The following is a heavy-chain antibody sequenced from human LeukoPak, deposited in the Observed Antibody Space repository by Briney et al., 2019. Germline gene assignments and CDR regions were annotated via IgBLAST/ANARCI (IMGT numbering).Heavy chain of an antibody. CDR3: ARVQKDYYDSSGYLSY. CDR1: GFTFSSYA. J-gene: IGHJ4*02. V-gene: IGHV3-48*03. CDR2: ISSSGSTI. Sequence: GGSLRLSCAASGFTFSSYAMSWVRQAPGKGLEWVSYISSSGSTIYYADSVKGRFTISRDNAKNSLYLRMNSLRAEDTAVYYCARVQKDYYDSSGYLSYWGQGTLVTVSS. D-gene: IGHD3-22*01.